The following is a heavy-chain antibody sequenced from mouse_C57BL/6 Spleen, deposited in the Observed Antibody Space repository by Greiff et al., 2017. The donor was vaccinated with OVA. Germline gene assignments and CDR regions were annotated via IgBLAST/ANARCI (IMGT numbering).Heavy chain of an antibody. Sequence: VQRVESDAELVKPGASVKISCKVSGYTFTDHTIHWMKQRPEQGLEWIGYIYPRDGSTKYNEKFKGKATLTADKSSSTAYMQLNSLTSEDSAVYFCASGVYYDYDVPLFDYWGQGTTLTVSS. V-gene: IGHV1-78*01. CDR1: GYTFTDHT. J-gene: IGHJ2*01. CDR3: ASGVYYDYDVPLFDY. CDR2: IYPRDGST. D-gene: IGHD2-4*01.